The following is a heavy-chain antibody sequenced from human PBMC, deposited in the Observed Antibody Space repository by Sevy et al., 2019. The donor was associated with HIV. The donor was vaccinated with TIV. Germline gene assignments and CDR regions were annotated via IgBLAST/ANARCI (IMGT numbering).Heavy chain of an antibody. Sequence: ASVKVSCKASGYTFTGYYMHWVRQAPGQGLEWMGRINPNSGGTNYAQKFQGRVTMTRDTSISTAYMELSRLRSDDTAVYYCARLPPDSGGPPRHAFDIWGQGTMVTVSS. J-gene: IGHJ3*02. CDR3: ARLPPDSGGPPRHAFDI. V-gene: IGHV1-2*06. CDR1: GYTFTGYY. CDR2: INPNSGGT. D-gene: IGHD1-26*01.